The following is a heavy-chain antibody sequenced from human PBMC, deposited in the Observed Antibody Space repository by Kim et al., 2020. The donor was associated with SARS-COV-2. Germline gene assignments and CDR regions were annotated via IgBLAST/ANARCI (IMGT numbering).Heavy chain of an antibody. V-gene: IGHV4-4*09. D-gene: IGHD6-19*01. CDR3: ASGGSGWYNY. Sequence: TTNYTPSLKSRVTISVDTSKNQLSLKLSSVTAADTAVYYCASGGSGWYNYWGQGTLVTVSS. CDR2: TT. J-gene: IGHJ4*02.